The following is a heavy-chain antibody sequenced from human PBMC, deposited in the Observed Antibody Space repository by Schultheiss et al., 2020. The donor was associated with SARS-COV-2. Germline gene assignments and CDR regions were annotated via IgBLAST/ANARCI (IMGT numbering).Heavy chain of an antibody. J-gene: IGHJ4*02. Sequence: SETLSLTCAVYGGSFSGYYWSWIRQPPGKGLEWIGEINHSGSTNYNPSLKSRVTISVDTSKNQFSLKLSSVTAADTAVYYCARATIVVPYYSHFDYWGQGTLVTVSS. CDR3: ARATIVVPYYSHFDY. CDR2: INHSGST. D-gene: IGHD3-22*01. V-gene: IGHV4-34*01. CDR1: GGSFSGYY.